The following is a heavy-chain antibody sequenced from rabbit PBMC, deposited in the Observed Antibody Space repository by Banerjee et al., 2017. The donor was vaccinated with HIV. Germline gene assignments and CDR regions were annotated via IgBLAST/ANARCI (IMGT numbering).Heavy chain of an antibody. J-gene: IGHJ6*01. CDR2: INTGSGSA. V-gene: IGHV1S45*01. CDR1: GFSFSSSYY. CDR3: ARDTVHIVGYEYNL. D-gene: IGHD6-1*01. Sequence: QEQLEESGGDLVKPEGSLTLTCTASGFSFSSSYYIWWVRQAPGKGLEWIGCINTGSGSAYYATWAKGRFTISKTSSTTVTLQMTSLTAADTATYFCARDTVHIVGYEYNLWGPGTLVTVS.